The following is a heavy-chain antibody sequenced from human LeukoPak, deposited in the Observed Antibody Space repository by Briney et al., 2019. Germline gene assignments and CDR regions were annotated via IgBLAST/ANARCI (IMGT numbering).Heavy chain of an antibody. CDR3: ARDGYGGYVAY. CDR1: GGTFSSYS. D-gene: IGHD5-12*01. CDR2: IIPIFDTA. Sequence: SVKVSCKASGGTFSSYSISWVRQAPGQGVECMEGIIPIFDTANYAQKFQGRVTITADASTSPAYMELSSLRSEATAVYYCARDGYGGYVAYWGQGTLVTVSS. J-gene: IGHJ4*02. V-gene: IGHV1-69*13.